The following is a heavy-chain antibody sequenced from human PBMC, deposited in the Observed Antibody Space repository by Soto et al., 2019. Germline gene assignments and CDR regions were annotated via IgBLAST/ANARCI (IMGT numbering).Heavy chain of an antibody. D-gene: IGHD3-10*01. Sequence: PGGSLRLSCAASGFTFSSYGMHWVRQAPGKGLEWVAVIWYDGSNKYYADSVKGRFTISRDNSKNSLYLQMNSLRAEDTAVYYCARDRTYGSVSYPYYYYSGMDVWRQGTTVTVSS. CDR2: IWYDGSNK. V-gene: IGHV3-33*01. CDR1: GFTFSSYG. CDR3: ARDRTYGSVSYPYYYYSGMDV. J-gene: IGHJ6*02.